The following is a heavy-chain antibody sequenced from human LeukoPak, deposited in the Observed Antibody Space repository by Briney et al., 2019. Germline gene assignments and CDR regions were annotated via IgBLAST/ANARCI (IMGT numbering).Heavy chain of an antibody. J-gene: IGHJ4*02. CDR2: IGSSSGTI. CDR3: ARGHCGGDCFFPVDY. Sequence: PGGSLRLSCAASGFTFSSYSMNWVRQAPGKGLEWVSYIGSSSGTIYYADSVKGRFTISRDNAKNSLYLQMNSLRDEDTAVYYCARGHCGGDCFFPVDYWGQGTLVTVSS. CDR1: GFTFSSYS. V-gene: IGHV3-48*02. D-gene: IGHD2-21*02.